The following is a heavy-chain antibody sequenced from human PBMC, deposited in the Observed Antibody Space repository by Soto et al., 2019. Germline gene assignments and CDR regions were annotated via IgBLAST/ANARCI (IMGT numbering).Heavy chain of an antibody. V-gene: IGHV3-21*01. J-gene: IGHJ3*02. CDR2: ISSSSSYI. Sequence: GGSLRLSCAASGFTFSSYSMNWVRQAPGKGLEWVSSISSSSSYIYYADSVKGRFTVSRDNAKNSLYLKMNSLRAEDTAVYYCARGSGYDAFDIWGQGTMVTVSS. CDR3: ARGSGYDAFDI. CDR1: GFTFSSYS. D-gene: IGHD6-25*01.